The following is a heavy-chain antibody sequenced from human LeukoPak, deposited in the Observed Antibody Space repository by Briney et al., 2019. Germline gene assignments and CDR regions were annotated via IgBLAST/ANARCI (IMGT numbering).Heavy chain of an antibody. V-gene: IGHV1-46*01. CDR3: AREKDGDTDYYYYYMDV. CDR2: INPSGGST. J-gene: IGHJ6*03. Sequence: ASVKVSCKASGYTFTSYYMHWVRQAPGQGLEWMGIINPSGGSTSYAQKFQGRVTMTRDMSTSTVYMELSSLRSEDKAVYYCAREKDGDTDYYYYYMDVWGKGTTVTVSS. CDR1: GYTFTSYY. D-gene: IGHD4-17*01.